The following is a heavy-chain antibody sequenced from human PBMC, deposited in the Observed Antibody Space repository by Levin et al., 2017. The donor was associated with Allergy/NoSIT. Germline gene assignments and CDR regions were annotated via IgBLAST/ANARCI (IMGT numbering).Heavy chain of an antibody. Sequence: LSLPCAASGFTFSTYWMHWVRQAPGKGLVWVSRIHSDGSSTNYADSVKGRFTISRDNANNTLYLQMHSLRAEDTAVYYCAREGIAVAGTYYYYYMDVWGKGTTVTVSS. J-gene: IGHJ6*03. D-gene: IGHD6-19*01. CDR2: IHSDGSST. CDR3: AREGIAVAGTYYYYYMDV. CDR1: GFTFSTYW. V-gene: IGHV3-74*01.